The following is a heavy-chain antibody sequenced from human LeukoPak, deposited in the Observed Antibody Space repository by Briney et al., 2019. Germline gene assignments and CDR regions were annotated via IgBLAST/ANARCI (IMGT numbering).Heavy chain of an antibody. CDR3: ARPSNSGYDF. V-gene: IGHV5-51*01. D-gene: IGHD5-12*01. J-gene: IGHJ4*02. CDR1: GYSFSNYW. CDR2: IYPSDSDT. Sequence: GESLKISCKASGYSFSNYWIGWVRQMPGKGLEWMGIIYPSDSDTRYSPSFQGQVAISADKSISTAYLQWCSLKASDTAMYYCARPSNSGYDFWGQGALVTVSS.